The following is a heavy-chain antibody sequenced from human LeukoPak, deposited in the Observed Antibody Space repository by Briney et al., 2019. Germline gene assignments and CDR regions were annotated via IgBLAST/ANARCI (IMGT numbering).Heavy chain of an antibody. CDR1: GFTVSSNS. D-gene: IGHD2/OR15-2a*01. V-gene: IGHV3-23*01. CDR3: AKSLLTTAAGTGRAFDI. CDR2: ISAGGDGT. J-gene: IGHJ3*02. Sequence: GGSLRLSCAASGFTVSSNSMSWVRQAPGKGLEWVSGISAGGDGTYHADPVKGRFTISRDNSKNTLFLQMNNLRAEDTAKYYCAKSLLTTAAGTGRAFDIWGQGTMVTVSS.